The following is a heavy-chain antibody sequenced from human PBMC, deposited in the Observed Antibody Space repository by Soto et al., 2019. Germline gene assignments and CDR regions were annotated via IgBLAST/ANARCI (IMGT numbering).Heavy chain of an antibody. CDR1: GFTFSGSA. Sequence: EVQLVESGGGLVQPGGSLKLSCAASGFTFSGSAVHWVRQASGKGLEWVGRIRSKANNYATAYAASVQGRFTIFRDDLKNTAYLQMNSLKTADTAVYYCTNPQVYYGMDVLGQGTTVTVSS. CDR2: IRSKANNYAT. J-gene: IGHJ6*02. V-gene: IGHV3-73*02. CDR3: TNPQVYYGMDV.